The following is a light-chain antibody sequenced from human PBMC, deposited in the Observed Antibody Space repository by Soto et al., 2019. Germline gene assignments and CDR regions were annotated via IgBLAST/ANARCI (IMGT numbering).Light chain of an antibody. CDR3: CSYTSNITWV. CDR1: SSDVGSYNL. J-gene: IGLJ3*02. V-gene: IGLV2-14*02. CDR2: DVN. Sequence: QSALTQPASVSGSPGQSITISCTGTSSDVGSYNLVSWYQQHPGKAPKLIIYDVNNRPSGVSNRFSGSKSGNTASLIISGLQTEDEADYSCCSYTSNITWVFGGGTKLTVL.